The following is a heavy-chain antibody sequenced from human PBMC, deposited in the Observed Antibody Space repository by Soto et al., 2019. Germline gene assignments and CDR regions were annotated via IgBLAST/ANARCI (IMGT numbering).Heavy chain of an antibody. CDR2: IYASGTT. CDR1: GASISIYY. Sequence: QVRLQESGPGLVKPSETLSLTCTVSGASISIYYWSWIRQPAGKGLECLGRIYASGTTTYNPSLRSRVTMSVDTSKNQFSLNLNSVTAADTAVYYCARESRSELGTVEYWGQGTLVTVSS. J-gene: IGHJ4*02. CDR3: ARESRSELGTVEY. D-gene: IGHD1-1*01. V-gene: IGHV4-4*07.